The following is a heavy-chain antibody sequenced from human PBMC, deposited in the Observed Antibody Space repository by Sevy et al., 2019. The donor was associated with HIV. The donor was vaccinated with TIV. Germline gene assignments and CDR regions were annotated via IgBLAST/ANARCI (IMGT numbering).Heavy chain of an antibody. CDR3: ARDAYCGGDCYYYMDV. D-gene: IGHD2-21*01. CDR2: IYTSGST. Sequence: SETLSLTCTVSGGSISSGSYYWSWIRQPAGKGLEWIGRIYTSGSTNYNPSLKSRVTISVDTSKNQFSLKLSSVTAADTAVYYCARDAYCGGDCYYYMDVWGKGTTVTVSS. V-gene: IGHV4-61*02. CDR1: GGSISSGSYY. J-gene: IGHJ6*03.